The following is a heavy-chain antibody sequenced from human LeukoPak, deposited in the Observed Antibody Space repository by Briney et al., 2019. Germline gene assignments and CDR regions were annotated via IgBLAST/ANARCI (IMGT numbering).Heavy chain of an antibody. D-gene: IGHD5-24*01. CDR3: ARVLDGYNLSPCDY. CDR2: ISSSNFYI. J-gene: IGHJ4*02. V-gene: IGHV3-21*01. CDR1: GFTFSSYS. Sequence: GGSLRLSCAASGFTFSSYSMNWVRQAPGKGLEWLSSISSSNFYIYYADSIKGRFTISRGDAKNSLYLQMNSLRAEDTAVYYCARVLDGYNLSPCDYWGQGTLVTVSS.